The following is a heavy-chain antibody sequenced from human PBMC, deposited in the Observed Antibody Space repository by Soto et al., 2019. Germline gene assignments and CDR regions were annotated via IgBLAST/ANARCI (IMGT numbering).Heavy chain of an antibody. V-gene: IGHV1-2*02. D-gene: IGHD6-19*01. CDR1: GYTFTGYY. Sequence: ASVKVSCKASGYTFTGYYMHWVRQAPGQGLEWMGWINPNSGGTNYAQKFQGRVTMTRDTSISTAYMELSRLRSDDTAVYYCARDHGYSSGWFTTQDDAFEIWGQGTMVTV. J-gene: IGHJ3*02. CDR2: INPNSGGT. CDR3: ARDHGYSSGWFTTQDDAFEI.